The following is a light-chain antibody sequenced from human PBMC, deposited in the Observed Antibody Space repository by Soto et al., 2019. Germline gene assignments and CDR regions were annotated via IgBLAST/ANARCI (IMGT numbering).Light chain of an antibody. CDR3: AAWDDSLNGVV. Sequence: QSVLTQPPSASGTPGQKIAISCSGGSSNIGSHTVNWYQQLPGTAPRLLIYSNTQWPSEVPDRFSGSKSGTSASLAISGLQSEYEGDYYCAAWDDSLNGVVFGGGTKLTVL. CDR2: SNT. V-gene: IGLV1-44*01. CDR1: SSNIGSHT. J-gene: IGLJ2*01.